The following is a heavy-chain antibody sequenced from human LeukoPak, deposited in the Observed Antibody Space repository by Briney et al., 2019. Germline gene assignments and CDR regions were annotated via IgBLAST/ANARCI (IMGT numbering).Heavy chain of an antibody. CDR3: ARVETGSSGWNGMDV. J-gene: IGHJ6*04. V-gene: IGHV1-46*01. Sequence: ASVKVSCKASGYTFASYDMHWVRQAPGQGLEWMGIINPSGGSTSYAQKFQGRVTMTRDTSTSTVYMELSSLRSEDTAVYYCARVETGSSGWNGMDVWGKGTTVTVSS. CDR1: GYTFASYD. CDR2: INPSGGST. D-gene: IGHD6-19*01.